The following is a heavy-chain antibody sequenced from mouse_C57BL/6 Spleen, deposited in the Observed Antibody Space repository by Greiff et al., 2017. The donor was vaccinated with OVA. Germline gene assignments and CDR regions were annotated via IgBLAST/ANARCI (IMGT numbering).Heavy chain of an antibody. J-gene: IGHJ1*03. V-gene: IGHV1-82*01. CDR2: IYPGDGDT. CDR1: GYAFSSSW. CDR3: ARTGDGYYHWYFDG. Sequence: VQLQQSGPELVKPGASVKISCKASGYAFSSSWMNWVKQRPGKGLEWIGRIYPGDGDTNYNGKFKGKATLTADKSSSTAYMQLSSLTSEDSAVYFCARTGDGYYHWYFDGWGTGTTVTVSS. D-gene: IGHD2-3*01.